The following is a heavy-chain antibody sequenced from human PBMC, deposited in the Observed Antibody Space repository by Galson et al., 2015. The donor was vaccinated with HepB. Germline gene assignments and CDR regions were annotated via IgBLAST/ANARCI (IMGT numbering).Heavy chain of an antibody. D-gene: IGHD2-21*02. CDR2: ISSSGSTI. CDR1: GFTFSSYE. J-gene: IGHJ3*02. CDR3: ARDLLLVVTAYDAFDI. V-gene: IGHV3-48*03. Sequence: SLRLSCAASGFTFSSYEMNWVRQAPGKGLEWVSYISSSGSTIYYADSVKGRFTISRDNAKNSLYPQMNSLRAEDTAVYYCARDLLLVVTAYDAFDIWGQGTMVTVSS.